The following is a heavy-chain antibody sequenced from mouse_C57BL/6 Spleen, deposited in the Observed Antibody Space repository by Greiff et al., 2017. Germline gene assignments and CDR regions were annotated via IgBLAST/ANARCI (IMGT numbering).Heavy chain of an antibody. CDR3: ARSTTVERGFDY. J-gene: IGHJ2*01. Sequence: VQLQQSGPELVKPGASVKISCKASGYSFTGYYMNWVKQSPEKSLEWIGEINPSTGGTTYNQKFKAKATLTVDKSSSTAYMQLKSLTSDDSAVYYCARSTTVERGFDYWGQGTTRTVSS. V-gene: IGHV1-42*01. CDR2: INPSTGGT. CDR1: GYSFTGYY. D-gene: IGHD1-1*01.